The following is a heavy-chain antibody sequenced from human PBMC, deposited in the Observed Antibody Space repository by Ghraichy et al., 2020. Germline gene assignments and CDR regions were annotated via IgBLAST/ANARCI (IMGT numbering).Heavy chain of an antibody. CDR1: GGSISSSSYY. Sequence: SETLSLTCTVSGGSISSSSYYWGWIRQPPGKGLEWIESIYYSGSTYYNPSLKSRVTISVDTSKNQFSLKLSSVTAADTAVYYCARDYYDSSGYPKTWYFDLWGRGTLVTVSS. J-gene: IGHJ2*01. V-gene: IGHV4-39*07. CDR3: ARDYYDSSGYPKTWYFDL. CDR2: IYYSGST. D-gene: IGHD3-22*01.